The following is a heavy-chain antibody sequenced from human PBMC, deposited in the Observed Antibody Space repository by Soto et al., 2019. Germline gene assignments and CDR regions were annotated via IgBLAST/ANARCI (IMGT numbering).Heavy chain of an antibody. D-gene: IGHD3-9*01. CDR3: ATGGILTPGQRGLCDY. CDR1: GFTFSPYA. J-gene: IGHJ4*02. V-gene: IGHV3-30*04. Sequence: ESGGGVVQPGRSLELSCEVSGFTFSPYAMHWVRQAPGKGLEWVAGISRDGSEKFYADSVKGRVTISRDNSKNTLYLQIISLKVEDSAVYFCATGGILTPGQRGLCDYWGQGTLVTGSS. CDR2: ISRDGSEK.